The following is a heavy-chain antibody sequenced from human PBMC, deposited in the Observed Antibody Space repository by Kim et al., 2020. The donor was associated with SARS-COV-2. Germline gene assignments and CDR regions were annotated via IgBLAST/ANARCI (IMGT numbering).Heavy chain of an antibody. D-gene: IGHD1-26*01. CDR2: IYYSGST. J-gene: IGHJ6*02. CDR3: ARDGARLSSPRYYGMDV. CDR1: GGSISSSSYY. Sequence: SETLSLTCTVSGGSISSSSYYWGWIRQPPGKGLEWIGSIYYSGSTYYNPSLKSRVTISVDTSKNQFSLKLSSVTAADTAVYYCARDGARLSSPRYYGMDVWGQGTTVTVSS. V-gene: IGHV4-39*07.